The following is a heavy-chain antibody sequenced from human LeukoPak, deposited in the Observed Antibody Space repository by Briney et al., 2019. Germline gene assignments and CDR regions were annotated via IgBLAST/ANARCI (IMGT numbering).Heavy chain of an antibody. CDR3: ARRYCSSTSCGGYYMDV. J-gene: IGHJ6*03. V-gene: IGHV3-53*01. CDR2: IYGGGGT. CDR1: GFTVSSNY. D-gene: IGHD2-2*01. Sequence: GGSLRLSCVGSGFTVSSNYMGWVRQAPGKGLEWVSTIYGGGGTYYADSVKGRFTISRDNSKNTLYLQMNSLRAEDTAVYYCARRYCSSTSCGGYYMDVWGKGTTVTVSS.